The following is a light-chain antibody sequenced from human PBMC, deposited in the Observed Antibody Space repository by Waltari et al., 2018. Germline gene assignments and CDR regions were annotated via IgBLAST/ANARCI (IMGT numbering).Light chain of an antibody. CDR3: QQYCSSPLT. J-gene: IGKJ4*01. CDR2: WAS. CDR1: QSLLYSSVNKNW. Sequence: DIVLTQSPDSLAVSLGERATINCKSSQSLLYSSVNKNWLAWYQQKAGQSPKLLIYWASTREPGVPDQFSGSGSGTDFTLTISSLQAEDVAVYYCQQYCSSPLTFGGGTKVEIK. V-gene: IGKV4-1*01.